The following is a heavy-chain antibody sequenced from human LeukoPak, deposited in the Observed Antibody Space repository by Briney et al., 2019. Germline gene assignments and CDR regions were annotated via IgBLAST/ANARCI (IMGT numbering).Heavy chain of an antibody. J-gene: IGHJ3*02. D-gene: IGHD3-10*01. V-gene: IGHV4-39*01. CDR2: IYYSGST. CDR3: AKVLLWFGESEDAFDI. CDR1: GGSISSSSYY. Sequence: PSETLSLTCTVSGGSISSSSYYWGWIRQPPGKGLAWIGSIYYSGSTYYNPSLKSRATISVDTSKNQFSLKLSSVTAADTAVYYCAKVLLWFGESEDAFDIWGQGTMVTVSS.